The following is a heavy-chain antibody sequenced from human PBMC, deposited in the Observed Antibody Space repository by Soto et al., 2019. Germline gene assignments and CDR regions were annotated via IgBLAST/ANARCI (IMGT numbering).Heavy chain of an antibody. CDR2: IIPIFGTA. V-gene: IGHV1-69*01. CDR1: GGTFSSYA. D-gene: IGHD3-10*01. J-gene: IGHJ4*02. Sequence: QVQLVQSGAEVQKPGSSVKVSCKASGGTFSSYAISWVRQAPGQGLEWMGGIIPIFGTANYAQKFQGRLTITADESTNTAYMELGSLRSEDTAVYYCARDGRGYMVRGVTLDYWGQGTLVTVSS. CDR3: ARDGRGYMVRGVTLDY.